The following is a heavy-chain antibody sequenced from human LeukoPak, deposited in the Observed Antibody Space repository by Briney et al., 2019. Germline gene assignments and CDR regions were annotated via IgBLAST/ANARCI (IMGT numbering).Heavy chain of an antibody. V-gene: IGHV4-59*08. D-gene: IGHD2-21*02. CDR3: ARHWDCGGDCYPGWFDP. Sequence: PSETLSLTCTVSGGSISSYYWSWIRQPPGKGLEWTGYIYYSGSTNYNPSLKSRVTISVDTSKNQFSLKLSSVTAADTAVYYCARHWDCGGDCYPGWFDPWGQGTLVTVSS. CDR2: IYYSGST. J-gene: IGHJ5*02. CDR1: GGSISSYY.